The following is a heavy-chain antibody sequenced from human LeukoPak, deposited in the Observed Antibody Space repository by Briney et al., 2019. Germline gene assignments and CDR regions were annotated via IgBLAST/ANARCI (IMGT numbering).Heavy chain of an antibody. D-gene: IGHD6-19*01. V-gene: IGHV3-43*02. CDR1: GFTFDDYA. J-gene: IGHJ6*03. Sequence: PGGSLRLSCAASGFTFDDYAMHWVRQAPGKGLEWVSLISGDGGSTYYADSVKGRFTISRDNSKNSLYLQMNSLRTEDTALYYCAKEGVAGTYYYYYYMDVWGKGTTVTVSS. CDR3: AKEGVAGTYYYYYYMDV. CDR2: ISGDGGST.